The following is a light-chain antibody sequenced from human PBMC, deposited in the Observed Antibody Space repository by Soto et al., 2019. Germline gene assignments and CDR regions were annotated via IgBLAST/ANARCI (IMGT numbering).Light chain of an antibody. V-gene: IGKV3-20*01. CDR1: QSVSSSY. Sequence: EIVLTQSPGTLSLSPGERATLSCRASQSVSSSYLAWYQQKPGQAPRLLIYGASSRATGIPDRFSGSGSGTDFTLIISRLEPEDFAVYYWPQYGSSQFTFGPGTKVDIK. J-gene: IGKJ3*01. CDR3: PQYGSSQFT. CDR2: GAS.